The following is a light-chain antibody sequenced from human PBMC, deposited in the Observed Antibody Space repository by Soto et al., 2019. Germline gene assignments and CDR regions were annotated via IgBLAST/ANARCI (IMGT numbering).Light chain of an antibody. V-gene: IGLV3-21*02. CDR3: QVWDSSSDHYV. CDR2: DDD. Sequence: SYELSQPPSVSVAPGQTARITCGGHKIGTKNVHWFQQKPGQAPVLVVSDDDDRPSGLPERFSGSNSGNTATLTISRVEAGDEADYYCQVWDSSSDHYVFGTGTKVTVL. J-gene: IGLJ1*01. CDR1: KIGTKN.